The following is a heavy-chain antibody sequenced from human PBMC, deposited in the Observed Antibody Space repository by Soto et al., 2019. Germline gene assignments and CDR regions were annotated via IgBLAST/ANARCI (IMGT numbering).Heavy chain of an antibody. V-gene: IGHV3-30*18. D-gene: IGHD6-19*01. J-gene: IGHJ6*02. CDR2: ISYDGSNK. Sequence: QVQLVESGGGVVQPGRSLRLSCAASGFTFSSYGMHWVRQAPGKGLEWVAVISYDGSNKYYADSVKGRFTISRDNSKNTLYLQMNSLRAEDTAVYYCAKVAVAGPYYYYYGMDVWGQGTTVTVSS. CDR3: AKVAVAGPYYYYYGMDV. CDR1: GFTFSSYG.